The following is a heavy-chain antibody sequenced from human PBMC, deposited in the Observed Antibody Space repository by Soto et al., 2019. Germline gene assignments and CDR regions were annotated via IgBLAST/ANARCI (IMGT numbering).Heavy chain of an antibody. CDR1: GGSLSGYY. CDR2: INHSGST. Sequence: PSETLSLTCAVYGGSLSGYYWSWIRQPPGKGLEWIGEINHSGSTNYNPSLKSRVTISVDTSKNQFSLSLNSVTAADTAVYYWVKRSLLMAPTWGQGSQVTVSS. J-gene: IGHJ4*02. CDR3: VKRSLLMAPT. V-gene: IGHV4-34*01. D-gene: IGHD1-1*01.